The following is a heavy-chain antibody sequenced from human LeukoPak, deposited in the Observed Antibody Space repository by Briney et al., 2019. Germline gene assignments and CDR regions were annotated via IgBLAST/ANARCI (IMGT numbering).Heavy chain of an antibody. D-gene: IGHD6-19*01. CDR3: AREVLSWGSGWFVDY. J-gene: IGHJ4*02. CDR1: GGSISSYY. CDR2: IYYSGST. V-gene: IGHV4-59*12. Sequence: KTSETLSLTCTVSGGSISSYYWSWIRQPPGKGLEWIGYIYYSGSTYYNPSLKSRVTISVDTSKNQFSLKLSSVTAADTAVYYCAREVLSWGSGWFVDYWGQGTLVTVSS.